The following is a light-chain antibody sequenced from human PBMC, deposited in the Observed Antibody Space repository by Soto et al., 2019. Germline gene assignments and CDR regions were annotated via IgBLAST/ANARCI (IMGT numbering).Light chain of an antibody. CDR1: QGISSY. J-gene: IGKJ4*01. CDR2: AAY. Sequence: AIRMTQSPSSFSASTGVRVTITCRASQGISSYLAWYQQKPGKAPKLLIYAAYTLQSGVPSRFSGSGSGTDFTLTISCLQSEDFATYYCQQYYSYPLLTFGGGTKVEIK. CDR3: QQYYSYPLLT. V-gene: IGKV1-8*01.